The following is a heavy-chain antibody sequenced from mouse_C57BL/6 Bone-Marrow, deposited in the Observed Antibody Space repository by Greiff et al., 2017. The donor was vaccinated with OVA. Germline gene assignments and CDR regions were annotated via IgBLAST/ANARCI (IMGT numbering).Heavy chain of an antibody. V-gene: IGHV1-81*01. J-gene: IGHJ2*01. D-gene: IGHD2-4*01. Sequence: LQESGAELARPGASVKLSCKASGYTFTSYGISWVKQRTGQGLEWIGEIYPRSGNTYYNEKFKGKATLTADKSSSTAYMELRSLTSEDSAVYFCALYYDLEGDYFDYWGQGTTLTVSS. CDR3: ALYYDLEGDYFDY. CDR1: GYTFTSYG. CDR2: IYPRSGNT.